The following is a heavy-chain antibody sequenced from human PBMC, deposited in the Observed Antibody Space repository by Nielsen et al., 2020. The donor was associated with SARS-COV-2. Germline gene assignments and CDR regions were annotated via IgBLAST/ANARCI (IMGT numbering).Heavy chain of an antibody. Sequence: SETLSLTCGVSGGSISSGGYSWSWIRQPPGKGLEWIGYIHQSESTYYNPSLKSRVTISLDRSKNQFSLKLSSVTAADTAVYYCARHTPLGYCSSTSCSALGHWGQGTLVTVSS. CDR1: GGSISSGGYS. CDR2: IHQSEST. CDR3: ARHTPLGYCSSTSCSALGH. J-gene: IGHJ4*02. V-gene: IGHV4-30-2*01. D-gene: IGHD2-2*01.